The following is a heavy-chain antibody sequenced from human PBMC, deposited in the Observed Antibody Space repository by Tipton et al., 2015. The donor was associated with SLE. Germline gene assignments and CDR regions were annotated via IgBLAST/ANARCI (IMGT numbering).Heavy chain of an antibody. CDR2: ISSSSSTI. J-gene: IGHJ6*02. D-gene: IGHD2-15*01. Sequence: SLRLSCADSGFTFSDFYMSWIRQAPGKGLEWVSYISSSSSTIYYADSVKGRFTISRDNAKNSLYLQMHSLRAEDTAVYYCAKERAPYCSGVTCYDYFAMDVWGQGTTVTVSS. V-gene: IGHV3-11*04. CDR3: AKERAPYCSGVTCYDYFAMDV. CDR1: GFTFSDFY.